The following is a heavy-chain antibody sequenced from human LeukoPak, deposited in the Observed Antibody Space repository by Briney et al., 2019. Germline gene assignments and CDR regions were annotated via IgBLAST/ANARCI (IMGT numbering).Heavy chain of an antibody. J-gene: IGHJ5*02. Sequence: SETLSLTCTVSGGSLSSYYWSWIRQPPGKELEWIGYIYYSGSTNYNPSLKSRVTISLDTSKNQFSLKLSSVTAADTAVYYCARYSNAVAGERWFDHWGQGTLVTVSS. CDR1: GGSLSSYY. D-gene: IGHD2-21*01. CDR3: ARYSNAVAGERWFDH. CDR2: IYYSGST. V-gene: IGHV4-59*01.